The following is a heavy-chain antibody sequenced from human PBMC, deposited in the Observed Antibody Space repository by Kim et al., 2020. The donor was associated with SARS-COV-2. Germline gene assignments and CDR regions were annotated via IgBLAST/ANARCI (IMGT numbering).Heavy chain of an antibody. V-gene: IGHV3-43*02. CDR3: AKNYYYDSSGYLPDAFDI. D-gene: IGHD3-22*01. J-gene: IGHJ3*02. CDR2: ISGDGGST. CDR1: GFTFDDYA. Sequence: GGSLRLSCAASGFTFDDYAMHWVRQAPGKGLEWVSLISGDGGSTYYADSVKGRFTISRDNSKNSLYLQMNSLRTEDTALYYCAKNYYYDSSGYLPDAFDIWGQGTMVTVSS.